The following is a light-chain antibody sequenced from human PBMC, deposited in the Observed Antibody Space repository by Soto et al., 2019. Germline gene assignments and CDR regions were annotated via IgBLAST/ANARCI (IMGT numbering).Light chain of an antibody. CDR3: SSYTRSSTQV. Sequence: QSVLTQPASVSGSPGQSITSSCTGTSGDVGAYNYVSWYQVHPGKAPTLIISEVSNRPSGVSSRFSGSKSTNTASLTISGLRPEDEAEYYCSSYTRSSTQVFGTGTKVTVL. CDR1: SGDVGAYNY. J-gene: IGLJ1*01. CDR2: EVS. V-gene: IGLV2-14*01.